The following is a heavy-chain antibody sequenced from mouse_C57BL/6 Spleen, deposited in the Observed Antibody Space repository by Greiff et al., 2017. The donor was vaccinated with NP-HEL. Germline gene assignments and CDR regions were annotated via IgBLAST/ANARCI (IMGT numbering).Heavy chain of an antibody. V-gene: IGHV1-50*01. J-gene: IGHJ2*01. CDR3: ARGSNCDY. D-gene: IGHD1-1*01. CDR2: IDPYDSDT. CDR1: GYTFTGYC. Sequence: QVQLQQPGPELVKPGASVKLSCKASGYTFTGYCMQWVKQRPGQGLEWIGEIDPYDSDTNYNQKFKGKATLTVDKSSSTAYMQLSSLTSEDSAVYYCARGSNCDYWGQGTTLTVSS.